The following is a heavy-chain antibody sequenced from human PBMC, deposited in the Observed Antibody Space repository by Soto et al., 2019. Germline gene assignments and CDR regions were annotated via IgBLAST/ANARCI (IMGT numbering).Heavy chain of an antibody. V-gene: IGHV4-59*01. CDR3: AKASDDSGYFPFDY. D-gene: IGHD3-22*01. Sequence: SETLSLTCTVSGGSISTYYWNWIRQPPGKGLEWIGYISYSGNTNYNPSLKSRVTISGDTSKNQFSLKVTSVAAADSAVYYCAKASDDSGYFPFDYWGEGTLVTVSS. CDR2: ISYSGNT. J-gene: IGHJ4*02. CDR1: GGSISTYY.